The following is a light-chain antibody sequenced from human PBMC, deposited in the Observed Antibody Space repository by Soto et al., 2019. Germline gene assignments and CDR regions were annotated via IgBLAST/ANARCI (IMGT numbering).Light chain of an antibody. CDR3: QQRNSWPPIT. V-gene: IGKV3-11*01. CDR2: DIS. CDR1: QTVSRN. J-gene: IGKJ5*01. Sequence: EVVMTQSPATLSVSPGERATLSCRASQTVSRNLAWYQQRPGQAPRLLIYDISNRATGVPARFSGSGSGTDFTLTISSLEPEDFALYYCQQRNSWPPITFGQGTDWR.